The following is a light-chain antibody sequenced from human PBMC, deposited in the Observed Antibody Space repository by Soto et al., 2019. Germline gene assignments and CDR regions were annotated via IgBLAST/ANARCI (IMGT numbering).Light chain of an antibody. CDR2: GAF. V-gene: IGKV3-20*01. Sequence: IGLRRSQATLSLSPGERATLSCRASQSVNSNHFAWYQQKPGQAPRLLIYGAFSRATGIPDRFSGSGSGTDFTPAITRLELEHFAVYYCQQDARSPQPFGPGTRVDIK. CDR1: QSVNSNH. J-gene: IGKJ3*01. CDR3: QQDARSPQP.